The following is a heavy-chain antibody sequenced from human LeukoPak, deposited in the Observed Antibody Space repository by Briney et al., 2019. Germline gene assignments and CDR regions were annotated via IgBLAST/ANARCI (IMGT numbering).Heavy chain of an antibody. CDR1: GYFISSGYY. Sequence: SETLSLTCAVSGYFISSGYYWGWIRQPPGKGLEWIGSIYHSGSTYYNPSLKSRVTISVDTSKNQFSLKLSSVTAADTAVYYCARDSSYYDFWSGSPNDYWGQGTLVTVSS. V-gene: IGHV4-38-2*02. J-gene: IGHJ4*02. D-gene: IGHD3-3*01. CDR2: IYHSGST. CDR3: ARDSSYYDFWSGSPNDY.